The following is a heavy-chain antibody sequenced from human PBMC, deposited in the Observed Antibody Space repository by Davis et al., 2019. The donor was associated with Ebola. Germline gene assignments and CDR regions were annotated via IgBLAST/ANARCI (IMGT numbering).Heavy chain of an antibody. CDR1: GGTFSSYT. V-gene: IGHV1-69*13. CDR3: ARHYFDSSGDIPLGY. D-gene: IGHD3-22*01. CDR2: VIPVFGIP. Sequence: SVKVSCKASGGTFSSYTITWVRQAPGQGLEWMGWVIPVFGIPKYAQKFQGRVTITADESTSTAYMELSSLRSEDTAVYYCARHYFDSSGDIPLGYWGQGTLVSVSS. J-gene: IGHJ4*02.